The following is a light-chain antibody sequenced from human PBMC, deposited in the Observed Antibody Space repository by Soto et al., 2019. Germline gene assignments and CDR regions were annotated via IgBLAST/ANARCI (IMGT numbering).Light chain of an antibody. CDR2: GAS. CDR1: QTVSNNY. Sequence: ENVWTQSPVTLSLSPGDRAALSCRARQTVSNNYLAWCQQKPGQAPRVIMYGASRRATGIPDRFSGGGSGTDFTLTISRLEPEDFAVYFCQQYAGPPTTFGQGTRLEI. J-gene: IGKJ5*01. V-gene: IGKV3-20*01. CDR3: QQYAGPPTT.